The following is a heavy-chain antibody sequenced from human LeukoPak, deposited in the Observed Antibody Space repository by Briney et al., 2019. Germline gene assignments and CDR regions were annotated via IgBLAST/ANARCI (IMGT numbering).Heavy chain of an antibody. Sequence: SETLSLTCGVDGGSFSGYYWNWIRQPPGKGLEWIGEINHSGSTNYNPSLKRRVTISVDTSRNQFSVRLSSVTAADTAVYYCARGRHLTTGGGAAAGFLDYWGQGTLVTVSS. CDR3: ARGRHLTTGGGAAAGFLDY. V-gene: IGHV4-34*01. CDR2: INHSGST. D-gene: IGHD6-13*01. J-gene: IGHJ4*02. CDR1: GGSFSGYY.